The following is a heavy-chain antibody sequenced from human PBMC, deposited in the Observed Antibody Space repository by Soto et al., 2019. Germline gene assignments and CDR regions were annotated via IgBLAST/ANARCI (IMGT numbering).Heavy chain of an antibody. CDR2: ISYDGSNK. V-gene: IGHV3-30-3*01. J-gene: IGHJ6*02. D-gene: IGHD4-4*01. CDR1: GFTFSSYA. Sequence: QVQLVESGGGVVQPGRSLRLSCAASGFTFSSYAMHWVRQAPGKGLEWVAVISYDGSNKYYADSVKGRFTISRDNSKNXLNLQVNSLRTEDTAVYYCAREWVTSRQDPHGLDVWGQGTTVTVS. CDR3: AREWVTSRQDPHGLDV.